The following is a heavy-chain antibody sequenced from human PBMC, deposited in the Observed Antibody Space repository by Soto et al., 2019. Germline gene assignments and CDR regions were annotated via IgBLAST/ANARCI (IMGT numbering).Heavy chain of an antibody. J-gene: IGHJ3*02. CDR2: LTPSGGET. V-gene: IGHV3-23*01. CDR3: AHPRGYGVFDAYDI. Sequence: LRLSCVASGFTFSTYAMSWVRQAPGKGLEWVSALTPSGGETYYADSVKGRFTISRDNSMNALYLQMNSLRIEDTAVYYCAHPRGYGVFDAYDIWGQGTMVTVSS. D-gene: IGHD1-1*01. CDR1: GFTFSTYA.